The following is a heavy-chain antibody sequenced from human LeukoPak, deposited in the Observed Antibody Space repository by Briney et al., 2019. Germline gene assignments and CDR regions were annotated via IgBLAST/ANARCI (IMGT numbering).Heavy chain of an antibody. Sequence: ASVKVSCKASGYTFTGYYMHWVRQAPGQGLEWMGWINPSGGSTSYAQKFQGRVTMTRDMSTSTVYMELSSLRSEDTAVYYCDFYDSSGYGDYWGQGTLVTVSS. CDR3: DFYDSSGYGDY. CDR1: GYTFTGYY. J-gene: IGHJ4*02. CDR2: INPSGGST. D-gene: IGHD3-22*01. V-gene: IGHV1-46*01.